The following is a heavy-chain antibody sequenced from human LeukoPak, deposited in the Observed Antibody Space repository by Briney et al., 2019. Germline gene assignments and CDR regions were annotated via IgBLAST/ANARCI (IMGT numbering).Heavy chain of an antibody. V-gene: IGHV3-49*04. CDR2: IRSKAYGGTT. CDR3: TRPHDY. J-gene: IGHJ4*02. Sequence: GRSLRLSCTASGLTFSDYTMSWVRQAPGKGLEWVGFIRSKAYGGTTEYAASVKGRFTISRDDSKSIAYLQMNSLKTEDTAVYFCTRPHDYWGQGTLVTVSS. CDR1: GLTFSDYT.